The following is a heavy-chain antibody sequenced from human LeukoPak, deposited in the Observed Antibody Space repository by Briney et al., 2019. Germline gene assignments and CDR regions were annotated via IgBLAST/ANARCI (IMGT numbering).Heavy chain of an antibody. J-gene: IGHJ5*02. Sequence: PSDTLSLTCALSGGSFSGYYWSWLRQPPGKGVASVGEMNESGGTTYNPSLKRRVSISADTSKTQFSLKLSSVTAADTAVHYCARGLRAARLASWGQGTLVTVSS. CDR2: MNESGGT. CDR3: ARGLRAARLAS. D-gene: IGHD6-6*01. CDR1: GGSFSGYY. V-gene: IGHV4-34*01.